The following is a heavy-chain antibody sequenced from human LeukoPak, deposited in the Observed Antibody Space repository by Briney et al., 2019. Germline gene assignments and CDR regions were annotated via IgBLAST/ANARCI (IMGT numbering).Heavy chain of an antibody. D-gene: IGHD5-24*01. V-gene: IGHV5-51*01. J-gene: IGHJ4*02. CDR2: IYPGDSDT. CDR1: VYSFTIYW. CDR3: ARQGDGYISY. Sequence: GESLNISCKGSVYSFTIYWSGWVRQMPGKGLEWMGIIYPGDSDTRYSLPFQGQVTISADKSISTAYLQWSSLKASDSAMYYCARQGDGYISYWGQGTLVTVSS.